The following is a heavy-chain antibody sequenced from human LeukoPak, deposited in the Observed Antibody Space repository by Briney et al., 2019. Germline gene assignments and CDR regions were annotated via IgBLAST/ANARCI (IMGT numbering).Heavy chain of an antibody. J-gene: IGHJ3*02. Sequence: ASVKVSCKASGYTFTSYDINWVRQATGQGLEWMGWMNPNSGNTGYAQKFQGGVTMTRNTSISTAYMELSSLRSEDTAVYYCARVRLVRNDAFDIWGQGTMVTVSS. CDR1: GYTFTSYD. D-gene: IGHD3-10*01. CDR3: ARVRLVRNDAFDI. CDR2: MNPNSGNT. V-gene: IGHV1-8*01.